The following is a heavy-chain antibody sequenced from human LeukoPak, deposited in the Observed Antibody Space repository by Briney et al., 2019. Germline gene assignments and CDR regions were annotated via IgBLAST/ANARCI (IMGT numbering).Heavy chain of an antibody. D-gene: IGHD1-1*01. J-gene: IGHJ3*02. V-gene: IGHV3-23*01. CDR3: AKARRYNWNDGDAFDI. CDR2: ISGSGGST. Sequence: GGSLRLSCAASGFTFSSYAMSWVRQAPGKGLEWVSAISGSGGSTYYADSVKGRFTISRDNSKNTLYLQMNSLRAEDTAVYYCAKARRYNWNDGDAFDIWGQGTMVTVSS. CDR1: GFTFSSYA.